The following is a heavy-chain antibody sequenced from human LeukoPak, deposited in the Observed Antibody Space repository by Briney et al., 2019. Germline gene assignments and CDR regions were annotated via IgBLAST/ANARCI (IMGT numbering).Heavy chain of an antibody. CDR2: INPSGGST. D-gene: IGHD2-2*01. J-gene: IGHJ4*02. V-gene: IGHV1-46*01. CDR1: GYTFTGYY. CDR3: ASAPRSTSWQFDY. Sequence: ASVKVSCKASGYTFTGYYMHWVRQAPGQGLEWMGIINPSGGSTSYAQKFQGRVTMTRDTSTSTVYMELSSLRPEDTAVYYCASAPRSTSWQFDYWGQGTLVTVSS.